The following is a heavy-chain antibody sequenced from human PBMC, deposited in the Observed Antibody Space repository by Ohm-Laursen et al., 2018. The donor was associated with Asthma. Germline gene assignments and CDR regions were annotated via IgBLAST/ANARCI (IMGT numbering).Heavy chain of an antibody. Sequence: SLRLSCAASGFTFSGYWMQWVRQAPGKGLEWVSGISRNSGSIGYADSVKGRFTISRDSAKNSLYLQMNSLRAEDTAVYYCARDGPELPTELDYWGPGTLVTVSS. CDR2: ISRNSGSI. CDR1: GFTFSGYW. V-gene: IGHV3-9*01. D-gene: IGHD1-14*01. J-gene: IGHJ4*02. CDR3: ARDGPELPTELDY.